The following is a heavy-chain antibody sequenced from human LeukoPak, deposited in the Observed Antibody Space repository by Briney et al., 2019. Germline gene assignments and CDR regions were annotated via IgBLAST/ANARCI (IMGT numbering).Heavy chain of an antibody. CDR3: SRARGYCSGGSCFPPDY. V-gene: IGHV3-7*03. CDR2: IKQDGSEK. CDR1: GFTFSNYW. Sequence: GGSLRPSCIGSGFTFSNYWMTWVRQAPGKGLEWLADIKQDGSEKYYVGSVRGRFTISRDNAKNSLYLQMNSLRAEDTAVYYCSRARGYCSGGSCFPPDYWGQGTLVTVSS. J-gene: IGHJ4*02. D-gene: IGHD2-15*01.